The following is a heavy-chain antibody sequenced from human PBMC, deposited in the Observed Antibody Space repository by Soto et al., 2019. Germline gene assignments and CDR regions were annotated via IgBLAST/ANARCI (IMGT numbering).Heavy chain of an antibody. J-gene: IGHJ4*02. D-gene: IGHD3-3*01. CDR2: IYWDDDK. CDR3: AHRVLRTVFGLVTTTAIYFDF. Sequence: QITLNESGPTVVRPTETLTLTCRFSGFSLTTSGVGVGWIHQSPGQDPEWLALIYWDDDKRYSASLKSRLTITKDTSKNQVVLTVSDLDPTDTATYYCAHRVLRTVFGLVTTTAIYFDFWGQGTPVAVSS. CDR1: GFSLTTSGVG. V-gene: IGHV2-5*02.